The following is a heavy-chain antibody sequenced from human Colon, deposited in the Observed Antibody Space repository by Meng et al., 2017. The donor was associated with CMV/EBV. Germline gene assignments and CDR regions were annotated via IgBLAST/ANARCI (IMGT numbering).Heavy chain of an antibody. V-gene: IGHV3-30*04. CDR1: GFVFSKYA. Sequence: GGSLRLSCAASGFVFSKYAMHWVRQAPGKGLEWVAVISYDGSYTYHADSVRGRLTISRDNSKNTLYLQMNSLRTEDTALYYCARDVRFYSYFYYNMGVWGQGTTVTVSS. CDR2: ISYDGSYT. CDR3: ARDVRFYSYFYYNMGV. J-gene: IGHJ6*02. D-gene: IGHD3-10*01.